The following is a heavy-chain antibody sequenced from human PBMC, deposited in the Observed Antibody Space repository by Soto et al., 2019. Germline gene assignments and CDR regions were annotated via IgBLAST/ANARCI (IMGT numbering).Heavy chain of an antibody. J-gene: IGHJ6*03. V-gene: IGHV6-1*01. Sequence: SQTLSLTCAISGDSVSSNSAAWNWIRQSPSRGLEWLGRTYYRSKWYNDYAVSVKSRITINPDTSKNQFSLQLNSVTPEDTAVYYCARGEDYSSGPKFLYSSFPQLRNYYYYYMDVWGKGTTVTVSS. D-gene: IGHD6-19*01. CDR1: GDSVSSNSAA. CDR3: ARGEDYSSGPKFLYSSFPQLRNYYYYYMDV. CDR2: TYYRSKWYN.